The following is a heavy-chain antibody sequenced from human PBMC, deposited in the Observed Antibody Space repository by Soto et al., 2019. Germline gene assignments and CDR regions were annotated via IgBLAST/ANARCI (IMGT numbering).Heavy chain of an antibody. D-gene: IGHD3-10*01. CDR1: GGTFSNYA. CDR2: LSGSGGST. V-gene: IGHV3-23*01. J-gene: IGHJ4*02. CDR3: TTMLRGVITGFDY. Sequence: PGGSLRLSCAASGGTFSNYAMGWVRQAPEKGLEWVSALSGSGGSTYYADSVKGRFTISRDNSKNTLSLQMNGLRAEDTALYYCTTMLRGVITGFDYWGQGTLVTGSS.